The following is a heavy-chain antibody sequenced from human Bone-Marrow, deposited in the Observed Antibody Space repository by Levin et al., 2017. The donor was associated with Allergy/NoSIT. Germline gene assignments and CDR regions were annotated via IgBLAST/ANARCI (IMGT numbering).Heavy chain of an antibody. V-gene: IGHV2-70*01. J-gene: IGHJ4*02. Sequence: SGPTLVKPTQTLTLTCTLSGFSLSTSGMCVSWIRQPPGKALEWLALIDWDDDKFYSTSLKSRLTISKDTSKYQVVLTMTNMGPVDTATYFCARTRRYFSRVWVDSWGQGTLVTVSS. CDR2: IDWDDDK. CDR1: GFSLSTSGMC. CDR3: ARTRRYFSRVWVDS. D-gene: IGHD4-11*01.